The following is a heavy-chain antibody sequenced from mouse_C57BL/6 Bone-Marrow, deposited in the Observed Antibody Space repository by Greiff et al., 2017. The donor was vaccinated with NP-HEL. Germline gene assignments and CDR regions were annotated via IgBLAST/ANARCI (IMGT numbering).Heavy chain of an antibody. J-gene: IGHJ2*01. Sequence: QVQLQQSGAELARPGASVKLSCKASGYTFTSYGISWVKQRTGQGLEWIGEIYPRSGNTYYNEKFKGKATLTADKSSSTAYMELRSLTSEDSAVYFCARSRDYYGSSPYFDYWGQGTTLTVSS. CDR2: IYPRSGNT. CDR1: GYTFTSYG. CDR3: ARSRDYYGSSPYFDY. D-gene: IGHD1-1*01. V-gene: IGHV1-81*01.